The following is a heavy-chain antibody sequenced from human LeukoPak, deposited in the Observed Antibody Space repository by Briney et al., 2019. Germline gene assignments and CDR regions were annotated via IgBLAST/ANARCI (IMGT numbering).Heavy chain of an antibody. CDR3: ARGGPFSGASYYMDV. Sequence: ASVKVSCKASGYTFTSYGISWVRQAPGQGLEWMGWISAYNGNTNYARKLQGRVTMTTDTSTSTAYMELRSLKSDDTAVYYCARGGPFSGASYYMDVWGKGTTVTVSS. V-gene: IGHV1-18*01. D-gene: IGHD6-25*01. CDR1: GYTFTSYG. CDR2: ISAYNGNT. J-gene: IGHJ6*03.